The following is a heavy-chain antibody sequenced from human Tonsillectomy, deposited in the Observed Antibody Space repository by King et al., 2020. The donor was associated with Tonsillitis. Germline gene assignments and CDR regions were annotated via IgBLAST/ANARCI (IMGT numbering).Heavy chain of an antibody. CDR1: GFTFSSYA. Sequence: VQLVESGGGVVQPGRYLRRSCAASGFTFSSYAMQWGRHAPGKGLEWVAVISYGCSNEYSVDSGKGRFTISRDNSKNTLYLQMNSLRAEDTAVYYCARANYYDSSGYRVDYWGQGTLVTVSS. CDR3: ARANYYDSSGYRVDY. CDR2: ISYGCSNE. D-gene: IGHD3-22*01. V-gene: IGHV3-30-3*01. J-gene: IGHJ4*02.